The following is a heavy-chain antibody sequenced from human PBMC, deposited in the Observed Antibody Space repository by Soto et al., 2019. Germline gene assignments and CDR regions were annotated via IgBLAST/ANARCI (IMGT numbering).Heavy chain of an antibody. CDR1: GFTFNSAW. Sequence: EVPLVESGGALVKPGESLTLSCAASGFTFNSAWMTWVRQSPGKGLEWVGRIKSWTDGGRVDTAAPVKGRFTISRDDSKKQFYQQMNSLKSEDTAVYYCTKWRREKSSTSVSCYGDGAYWGQGTLVTVSS. V-gene: IGHV3-15*02. D-gene: IGHD3-22*01. CDR2: IKSWTDGGRV. CDR3: TKWRREKSSTSVSCYGDGAY. J-gene: IGHJ4*02.